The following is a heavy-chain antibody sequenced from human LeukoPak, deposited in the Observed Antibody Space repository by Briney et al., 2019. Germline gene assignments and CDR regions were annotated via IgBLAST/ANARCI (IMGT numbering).Heavy chain of an antibody. J-gene: IGHJ4*02. Sequence: ASVKVSCKASGGTFSSYAISWVRQAPGQGLEWMGRIIPILGIANYAQKFQGRVTITADKSTSTAYMELSSLRSEDTAVYYCVREKLLGPPVTDYWGQGTLVTVSS. CDR3: VREKLLGPPVTDY. V-gene: IGHV1-69*04. D-gene: IGHD4-17*01. CDR1: GGTFSSYA. CDR2: IIPILGIA.